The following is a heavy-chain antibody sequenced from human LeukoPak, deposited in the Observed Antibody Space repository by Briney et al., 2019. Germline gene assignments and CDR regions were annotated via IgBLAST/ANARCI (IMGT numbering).Heavy chain of an antibody. D-gene: IGHD6-19*01. CDR3: ARDGLQWLDPSGAFDI. V-gene: IGHV3-11*01. CDR1: GFTFSDYY. Sequence: GGSLRLSCAASGFTFSDYYMSWIRQAPGKGLEWVSYISSSGSTIYYADSVKGRFTISRDNAKNSLYLQMNSLGAEDTAVYYCARDGLQWLDPSGAFDIWGQGTMVTVSS. CDR2: ISSSGSTI. J-gene: IGHJ3*02.